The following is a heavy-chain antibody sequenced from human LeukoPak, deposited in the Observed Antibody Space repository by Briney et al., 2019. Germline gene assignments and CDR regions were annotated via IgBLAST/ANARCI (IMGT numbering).Heavy chain of an antibody. Sequence: SETLSLTCTVSGGSIRSYYWTWIRQPAGKGLEWIGRIYSTGSTSYNPSLKSRVTMSVDTSKNQFSLKLSSVTAADTAVYYCARSQRLYCSGGSCYPGYYGMDVWGKGTTVTVSS. J-gene: IGHJ6*04. D-gene: IGHD2-15*01. CDR3: ARSQRLYCSGGSCYPGYYGMDV. CDR2: IYSTGST. CDR1: GGSIRSYY. V-gene: IGHV4-4*07.